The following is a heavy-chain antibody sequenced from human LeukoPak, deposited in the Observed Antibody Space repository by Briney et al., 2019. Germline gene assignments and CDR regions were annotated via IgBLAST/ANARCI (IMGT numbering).Heavy chain of an antibody. CDR2: INHSGST. Sequence: PSETLSLTCAVYGGSFSGYYWSWIRQPPGKGLEWIGEINHSGSTNYDPSLKSRVTMSVDTSKNQFSLKLSSVTAADTAVYYCARGQLPRDYYYYMDVWGKGTTVTVSS. J-gene: IGHJ6*03. D-gene: IGHD1-26*01. V-gene: IGHV4-34*01. CDR3: ARGQLPRDYYYYMDV. CDR1: GGSFSGYY.